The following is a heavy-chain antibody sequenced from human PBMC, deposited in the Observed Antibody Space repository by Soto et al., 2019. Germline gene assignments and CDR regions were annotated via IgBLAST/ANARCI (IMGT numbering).Heavy chain of an antibody. D-gene: IGHD2-2*01. CDR3: ARGYCTTTICDPWFDP. J-gene: IGHJ5*02. V-gene: IGHV5-51*01. Sequence: GEFLKISCTASGYAFTSYWIAWVRQMPGKGLEWMGIIYPGDSDTRYSPSFQGQVTISVDKSITTAYLQWSSLKASDTAMYYCARGYCTTTICDPWFDPWGQGTLVTVSS. CDR1: GYAFTSYW. CDR2: IYPGDSDT.